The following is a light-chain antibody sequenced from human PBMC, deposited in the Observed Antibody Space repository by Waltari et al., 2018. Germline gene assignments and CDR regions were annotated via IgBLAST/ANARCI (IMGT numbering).Light chain of an antibody. Sequence: QLELTQSPSASASLGASVKLTCTLSSGHGSYAIAWHQQQPGRGPRYLMNVDIDGSHTQGDGIPDRFSGSSSGAERSLTISSLQSEDEADYYCQTWGTGIVVFGGGTKLTVL. V-gene: IGLV4-69*01. CDR2: VDIDGSH. CDR1: SGHGSYA. J-gene: IGLJ2*01. CDR3: QTWGTGIVV.